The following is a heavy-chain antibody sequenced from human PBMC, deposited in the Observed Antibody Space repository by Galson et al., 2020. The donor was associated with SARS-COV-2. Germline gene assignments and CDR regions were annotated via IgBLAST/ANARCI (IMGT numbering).Heavy chain of an antibody. CDR1: GYSFTSYW. J-gene: IGHJ4*02. CDR2: IYPGDSDT. V-gene: IGHV5-51*01. D-gene: IGHD3-22*01. Sequence: GSGYSFTSYWIGWVRQMPGKGLEWMGIIYPGDSDTRYSPSFQGQVTISADKSISTAYLQWSSLKASDTAMYYCARQSGAYYYDSSGYYFGYWGQGTLVTVSS. CDR3: ARQSGAYYYDSSGYYFGY.